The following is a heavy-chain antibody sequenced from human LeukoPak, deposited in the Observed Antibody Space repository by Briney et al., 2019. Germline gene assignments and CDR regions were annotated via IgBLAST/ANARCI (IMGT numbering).Heavy chain of an antibody. V-gene: IGHV3-23*01. J-gene: IGHJ4*02. CDR3: ARVGYYDSSGYYSY. CDR1: GFTFSSYA. Sequence: GGSLRLSCAASGFTFSSYAMRWVRQAPGKGLEWVSAISGSGGSTYYADSVKGRFTISRDNSKNTLYLQMNSLRAEDTAVYYCARVGYYDSSGYYSYWGQGTLVTVSS. CDR2: ISGSGGST. D-gene: IGHD3-22*01.